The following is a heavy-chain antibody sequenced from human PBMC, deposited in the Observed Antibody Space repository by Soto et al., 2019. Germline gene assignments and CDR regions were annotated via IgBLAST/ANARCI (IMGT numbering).Heavy chain of an antibody. Sequence: PSQTLSLTCAISGDSVSSDRAALNWISQAPSRGLEWLGRTYYMSKWYTDYALSVKGRITINPDTSKNQLSLQLSSVTPDDTAVYYCAREFDDRTYPLPIDYWGQGTMVTVSS. CDR3: AREFDDRTYPLPIDY. D-gene: IGHD3-22*01. V-gene: IGHV6-1*01. J-gene: IGHJ4*02. CDR1: GDSVSSDRAA. CDR2: TYYMSKWYT.